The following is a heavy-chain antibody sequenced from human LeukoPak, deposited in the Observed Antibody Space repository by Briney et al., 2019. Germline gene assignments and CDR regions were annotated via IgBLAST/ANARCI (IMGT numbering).Heavy chain of an antibody. CDR1: GFTFSSYS. D-gene: IGHD2-15*01. V-gene: IGHV3-48*01. CDR3: ARELDVVVVAEGYYYMDV. Sequence: GGSLRLSCAASGFTFSSYSMNWVRQAPGKGLEWVSYISSSSSTIYYADSVKGRFTISRDNAKNSLYLQMNSLRAEDTAVYYCARELDVVVVAEGYYYMDVWGQGTLVTVSS. J-gene: IGHJ6*03. CDR2: ISSSSSTI.